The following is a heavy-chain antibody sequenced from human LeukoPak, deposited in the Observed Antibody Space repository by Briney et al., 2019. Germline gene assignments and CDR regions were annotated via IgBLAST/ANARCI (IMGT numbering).Heavy chain of an antibody. V-gene: IGHV1-69*04. D-gene: IGHD3-22*01. CDR1: GGTFSSYA. CDR2: IIPILGIA. Sequence: SVKVSCKASGGTFSSYAISWVRQAPGQGLEWMGRIIPILGIANYAQKFQGRVTITADKSTSTAYMELSSLRSEDTAVYYCARDRRSPDYYDSSGYPKPFDYWGQGTLVTVSS. J-gene: IGHJ4*02. CDR3: ARDRRSPDYYDSSGYPKPFDY.